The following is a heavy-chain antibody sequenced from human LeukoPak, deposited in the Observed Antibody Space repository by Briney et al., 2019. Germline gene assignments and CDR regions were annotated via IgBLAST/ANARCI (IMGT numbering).Heavy chain of an antibody. J-gene: IGHJ5*02. CDR2: IWYDGSNK. CDR1: GFTFSSYG. CDR3: ARDARLATFDP. V-gene: IGHV3-33*01. Sequence: GGSLRLSCAASGFTFSSYGMHWVRQAPGKGLEWVAVIWYDGSNKYYADSVKGRFTISRDNSKNTLYLQMNSLRAEDTAVYYCARDARLATFDPWGQGTLVTVSS. D-gene: IGHD6-19*01.